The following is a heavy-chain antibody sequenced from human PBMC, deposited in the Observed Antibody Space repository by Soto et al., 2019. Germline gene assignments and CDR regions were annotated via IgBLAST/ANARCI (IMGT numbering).Heavy chain of an antibody. Sequence: SETRSLTCAVYGGSFSGYYWSWIRQPPGKGLEWIGEINHSGSTNYNPSLKSRVTISVDTSKNQFSLKLSSVTAADTAVYYCARVPQYSSGWSRRLYGMDVWGQGTTVTVSS. D-gene: IGHD6-19*01. V-gene: IGHV4-34*01. J-gene: IGHJ6*02. CDR2: INHSGST. CDR3: ARVPQYSSGWSRRLYGMDV. CDR1: GGSFSGYY.